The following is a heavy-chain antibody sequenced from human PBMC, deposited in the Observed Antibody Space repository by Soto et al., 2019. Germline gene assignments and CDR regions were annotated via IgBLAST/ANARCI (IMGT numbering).Heavy chain of an antibody. J-gene: IGHJ3*02. D-gene: IGHD3-3*01. CDR2: ITKTGRST. CDR3: TKYADVYDFAFES. V-gene: IGHV3-23*01. Sequence: EVQLLESGGGLVQPGGSLRISCATSGFRFSDYGINWVRQAPGKGLEWVSGITKTGRSTFLADSVRGRFTISRDNLNNIVYLQMNSLRADDTALYYCTKYADVYDFAFESWGQGTMVTVSS. CDR1: GFRFSDYG.